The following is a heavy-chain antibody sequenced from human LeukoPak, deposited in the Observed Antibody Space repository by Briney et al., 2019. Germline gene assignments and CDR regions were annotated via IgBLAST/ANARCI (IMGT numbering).Heavy chain of an antibody. J-gene: IGHJ4*02. CDR3: ARAYNWNLDY. CDR2: IHSGGST. V-gene: IGHV3-53*01. CDR1: GFTFSSYS. D-gene: IGHD1-20*01. Sequence: PGGSLRLSCAASGFTFSSYSMNWVRQAPGKGLEWVSVIHSGGSTYYADSVKGRFTISRDNSKNTLYLQMNSLRAEDTAVYYCARAYNWNLDYWGQGTLVTVSS.